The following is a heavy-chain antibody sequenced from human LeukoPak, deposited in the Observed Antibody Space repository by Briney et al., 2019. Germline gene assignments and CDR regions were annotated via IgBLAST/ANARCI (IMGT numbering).Heavy chain of an antibody. CDR1: GGTFSSYA. CDR3: ARDSAGYCSGGSCYSPRRGYYYYYYMDV. Sequence: SVKVSCKASGGTFSSYAISWVRQAPGQGLEWMGGIIPIFGTANYAQKFQGRVTITADKSTSTAYMELSSLRSEDTAVYYCARDSAGYCSGGSCYSPRRGYYYYYYMDVWGKGTTVTVSS. CDR2: IIPIFGTA. D-gene: IGHD2-15*01. V-gene: IGHV1-69*06. J-gene: IGHJ6*03.